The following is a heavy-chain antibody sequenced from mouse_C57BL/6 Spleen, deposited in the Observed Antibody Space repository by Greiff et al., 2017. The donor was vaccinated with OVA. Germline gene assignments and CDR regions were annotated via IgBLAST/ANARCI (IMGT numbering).Heavy chain of an antibody. D-gene: IGHD2-2*01. CDR1: GFTFSSYA. Sequence: EVQRVESGGGLVKPGGSLKLSCAASGFTFSSYAMSWVRQTPEKRLEWVATISDGGSYTYYPDNVKGRFTISRDNAKNNLYLQMSHLKSEDTAMYYCARDEGGLPFYYFDYWGQGTTLTVSS. V-gene: IGHV5-4*01. J-gene: IGHJ2*01. CDR2: ISDGGSYT. CDR3: ARDEGGLPFYYFDY.